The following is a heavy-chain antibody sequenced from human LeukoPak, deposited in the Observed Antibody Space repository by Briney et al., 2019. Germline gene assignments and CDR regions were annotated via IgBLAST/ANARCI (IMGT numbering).Heavy chain of an antibody. CDR3: ARGVTCYYGSGSYPGY. CDR2: ISGSGGST. CDR1: GFTFSSYA. V-gene: IGHV3-23*01. J-gene: IGHJ4*02. Sequence: PGGSLRLSCAASGFTFSSYAMSWVRQAPGKGLEWVSAISGSGGSTYYADSVKGRFTISRDNAKNSLYLQMNSLRAEDTAVYYCARGVTCYYGSGSYPGYWGQGTLVTVSS. D-gene: IGHD3-10*01.